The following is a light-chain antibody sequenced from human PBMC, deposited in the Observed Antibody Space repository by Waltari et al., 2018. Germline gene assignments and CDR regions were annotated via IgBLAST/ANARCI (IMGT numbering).Light chain of an antibody. J-gene: IGKJ2*01. CDR3: QQYSSHYT. V-gene: IGKV1-5*03. Sequence: DIQMTQSPSTLSASVGDRVTITCRASQSILTWLAWYQQKPGKAPKLLIYKASNLQSGVPSRFSGSGSGTRFTLTISSLQPDDFATYYCQQYSSHYTFGQGTKLEIK. CDR2: KAS. CDR1: QSILTW.